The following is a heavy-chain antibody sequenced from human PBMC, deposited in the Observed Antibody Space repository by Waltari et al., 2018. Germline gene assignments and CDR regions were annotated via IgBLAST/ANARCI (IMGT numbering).Heavy chain of an antibody. CDR3: ARDRATRTGYVDY. Sequence: EVQLVESGGGLVQPGGSRRPSCAASGFTFEVYWVRWVRQAPGKGLEWVANVKDDGSEQNYVDSVKGRFTITRDNTKTILYMEMNNLRIEDTAVYYCARDRATRTGYVDYWGQGALVTVSS. CDR1: GFTFEVYW. D-gene: IGHD2-2*01. V-gene: IGHV3-7*01. CDR2: VKDDGSEQ. J-gene: IGHJ4*02.